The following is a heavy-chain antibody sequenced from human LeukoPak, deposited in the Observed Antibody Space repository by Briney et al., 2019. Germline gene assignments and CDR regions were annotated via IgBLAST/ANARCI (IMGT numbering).Heavy chain of an antibody. CDR3: AKGVGSSWYFSIDY. CDR2: ISWNSGSI. V-gene: IGHV3-9*01. D-gene: IGHD6-13*01. Sequence: PGGSLRLSCAASGFTFGDYAMHWVRQAPGKGLEWVSGISWNSGSIGYADSVKGRFTISRDNAKNSLYLQMNSLRAEDTALYYCAKGVGSSWYFSIDYWGQGTLVTVSS. J-gene: IGHJ4*02. CDR1: GFTFGDYA.